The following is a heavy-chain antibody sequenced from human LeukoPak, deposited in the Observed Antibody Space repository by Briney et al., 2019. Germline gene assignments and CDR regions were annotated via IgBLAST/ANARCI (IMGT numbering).Heavy chain of an antibody. CDR1: GFTFSSYG. Sequence: GGSLRLSCAASGFTFSSYGMHWVRQAPGKGLEWVSSISSSSSYIYYADSVKGRFTISRDNAKNSLYLQMNSLRAEDTAVYYCARVRSSGWYNSWGQGTLVTVSS. J-gene: IGHJ5*02. CDR2: ISSSSSYI. D-gene: IGHD6-19*01. CDR3: ARVRSSGWYNS. V-gene: IGHV3-21*01.